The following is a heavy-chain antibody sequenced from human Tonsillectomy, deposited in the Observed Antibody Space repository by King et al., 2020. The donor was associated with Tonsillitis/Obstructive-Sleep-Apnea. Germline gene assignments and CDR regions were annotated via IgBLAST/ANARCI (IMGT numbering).Heavy chain of an antibody. D-gene: IGHD2-15*01. CDR2: INPNIGDT. V-gene: IGHV1-2*02. J-gene: IGHJ4*02. Sequence: QLVQSGAEVKKPGASVKVSCTASGYTFTGYYIHWVRQAPGQGLEWMGWINPNIGDTNSAEKVQGRVTMTRDTSISTAYMELSSLRSDDTAVYYCARGAVGGGRWHFDHWGQGTLVTVSS. CDR3: ARGAVGGGRWHFDH. CDR1: GYTFTGYY.